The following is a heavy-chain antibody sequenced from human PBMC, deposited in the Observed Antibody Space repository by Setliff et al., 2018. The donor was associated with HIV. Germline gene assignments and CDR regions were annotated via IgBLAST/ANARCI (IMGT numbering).Heavy chain of an antibody. J-gene: IGHJ5*02. D-gene: IGHD6-19*01. V-gene: IGHV3-73*01. Sequence: GGSLRLSCAASGFSFSNAWMDWVRQAPGKGLEWVGRIRSKADKYATDYGASAKGRFIISRDDSKKTAYLQMSSLRAEDTAMYYCLLPCTSGWHNWADPWGQGTLVTVSS. CDR2: IRSKADKYAT. CDR3: LLPCTSGWHNWADP. CDR1: GFSFSNAW.